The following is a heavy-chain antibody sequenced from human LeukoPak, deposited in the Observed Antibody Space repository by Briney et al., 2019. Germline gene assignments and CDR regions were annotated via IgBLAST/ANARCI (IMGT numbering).Heavy chain of an antibody. V-gene: IGHV1-2*02. J-gene: IGHJ4*02. CDR1: GYTLTELS. CDR2: INHNSGGT. Sequence: AASVKVSCKVSGYTLTELSMHWVRQAPGQGLEWMGWINHNSGGTNYAQKFQGRVTMTRDTSISTAYMELSRLRSDDTAVYYCARDSPSEYYYGSESYGTYFDYWGQGTLVTVSS. CDR3: ARDSPSEYYYGSESYGTYFDY. D-gene: IGHD3-10*01.